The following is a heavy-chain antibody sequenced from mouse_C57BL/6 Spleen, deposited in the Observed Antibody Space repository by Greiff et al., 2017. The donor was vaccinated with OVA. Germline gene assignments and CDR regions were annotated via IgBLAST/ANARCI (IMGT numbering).Heavy chain of an antibody. Sequence: EVKLMESEGGLVQPGSSMKLSCTASGFTFSDYYMAWVRQVPEKGLEWVANINYDGSSTYYLDSLKSRFIISRDNAKNILYLQMSSLKSEDTATYYCARIGGSSFWFAYWGQGTLVTVSA. CDR3: ARIGGSSFWFAY. CDR2: INYDGSST. J-gene: IGHJ3*01. D-gene: IGHD1-1*01. V-gene: IGHV5-16*01. CDR1: GFTFSDYY.